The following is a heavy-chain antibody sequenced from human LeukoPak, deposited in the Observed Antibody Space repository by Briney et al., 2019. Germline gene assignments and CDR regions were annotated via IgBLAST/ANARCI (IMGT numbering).Heavy chain of an antibody. V-gene: IGHV1-2*02. Sequence: ASVKVSCKASGYTFTGPYIHWMRQAPGQGLEWMGWINPNSGGTKYAQKFQGRVTVTRDTSTSTAYMELSGLRADDTAAYYCARVEYCTKGVCINFDLSGQGTLVTVSS. CDR2: INPNSGGT. CDR3: ARVEYCTKGVCINFDL. J-gene: IGHJ4*02. D-gene: IGHD2-8*01. CDR1: GYTFTGPY.